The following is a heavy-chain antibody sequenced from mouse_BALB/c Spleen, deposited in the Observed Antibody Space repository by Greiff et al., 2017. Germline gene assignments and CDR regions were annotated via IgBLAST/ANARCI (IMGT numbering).Heavy chain of an antibody. J-gene: IGHJ3*01. CDR1: GFTFSSYT. CDR2: ISHGGGST. Sequence: EVQLQESGGGLVQPGGSLKLSCAASGFTFSSYTMSWVRQTPEKRLEWVAYISHGGGSTYYPDTVKGRFTISRDNAKNTLYLQMSSLKSEDTAMYYCARSLYDGYFWFAYWGQGTLVTVSA. D-gene: IGHD2-3*01. CDR3: ARSLYDGYFWFAY. V-gene: IGHV5-12-2*01.